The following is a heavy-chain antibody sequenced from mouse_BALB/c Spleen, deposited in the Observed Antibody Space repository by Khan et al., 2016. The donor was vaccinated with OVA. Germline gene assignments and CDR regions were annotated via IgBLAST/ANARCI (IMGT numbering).Heavy chain of an antibody. V-gene: IGHV1-85*01. Sequence: VQLQESGAELVKPGTSVKLSCKASGYTFTSYDINWVRQRPEQGLDWLGWIFPGDGSTKYNEKFKGQATLTTDKSSSTAYMQTSRLTSEDSAVDFCARGGDGGFAYWGRGTLVTVSA. CDR1: GYTFTSYD. D-gene: IGHD3-3*01. CDR2: IFPGDGST. J-gene: IGHJ3*01. CDR3: ARGGDGGFAY.